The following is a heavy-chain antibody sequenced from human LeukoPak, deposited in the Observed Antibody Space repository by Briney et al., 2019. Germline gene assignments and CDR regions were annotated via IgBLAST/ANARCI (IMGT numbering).Heavy chain of an antibody. CDR1: GFTFSSYA. CDR3: AEHYYGSGSYPDAFDI. V-gene: IGHV3-23*01. D-gene: IGHD3-10*01. CDR2: ISGSGST. J-gene: IGHJ3*02. Sequence: GGSLRLSCAASGFTFSSYAMSWVRQAPGKGLEWVSAISGSGSTYYADSVKGRFTISRDNSKNTLYLQMNSLRAEDTAVYYCAEHYYGSGSYPDAFDIWGQGTMVTVSS.